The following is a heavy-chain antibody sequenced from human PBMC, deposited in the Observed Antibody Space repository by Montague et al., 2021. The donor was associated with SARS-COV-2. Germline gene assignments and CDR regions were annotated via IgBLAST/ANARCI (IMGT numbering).Heavy chain of an antibody. CDR1: GFTFSDYH. D-gene: IGHD6-13*01. J-gene: IGHJ5*02. CDR2: ISDTGTPI. V-gene: IGHV3-11*01. Sequence: SLRLSCAASGFTFSDYHMAWIRQAPGKGLEWVSYISDTGTPISYADSVKGRFTISRDKGNNSLYLQLNSLRAEDTAVYYCSRDGGIAAAGIFDPWGQVTLVTVSS. CDR3: SRDGGIAAAGIFDP.